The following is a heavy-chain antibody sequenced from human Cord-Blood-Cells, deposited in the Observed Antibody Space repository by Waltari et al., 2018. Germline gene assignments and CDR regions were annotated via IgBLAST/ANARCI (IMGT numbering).Heavy chain of an antibody. J-gene: IGHJ4*02. V-gene: IGHV4-34*01. Sequence: QVQLQQWGAGLVKPSETLSITCAVYGGSFSGYYWSWIRQPPGKGLEWIGEIKHRGSTNYNPSLKVRVTISVDTSKNQFSRKLSSVTAAVTALYYCARVGPESRGLDYFDYWGQGTLVTVSS. CDR3: ARVGPESRGLDYFDY. D-gene: IGHD2-21*01. CDR2: IKHRGST. CDR1: GGSFSGYY.